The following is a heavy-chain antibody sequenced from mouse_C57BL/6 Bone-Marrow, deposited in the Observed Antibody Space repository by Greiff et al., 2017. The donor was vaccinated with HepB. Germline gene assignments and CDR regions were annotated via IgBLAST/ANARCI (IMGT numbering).Heavy chain of an antibody. Sequence: DVQLVESGGDLVKPGGSLKLSCAASGFTFSSYGMSWVRQTPDKRLEWVATISSGGSYTYYPDSVKGRCTISRDNAKNTLYLQMSSLKAEDTAMYYCASDGYSDYWGQGTTLTVSS. CDR1: GFTFSSYG. CDR3: ASDGYSDY. D-gene: IGHD2-3*01. CDR2: ISSGGSYT. V-gene: IGHV5-6*01. J-gene: IGHJ2*01.